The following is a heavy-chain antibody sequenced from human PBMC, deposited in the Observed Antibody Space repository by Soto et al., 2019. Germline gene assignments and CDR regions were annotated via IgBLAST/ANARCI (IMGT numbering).Heavy chain of an antibody. CDR1: GVTLSSYA. V-gene: IGHV3-23*01. CDR2: ISGSGGST. D-gene: IGHD6-13*01. Sequence: GALRVPCSASGVTLSSYAMSWVRQAPGKGLEWVSAISGSGGSTYYADPVKGRFTISRDNSKNTLYLQMNSLRAEDTAVYYCEKDRYESSRWYPFDYWGQGTLVTVYS. CDR3: EKDRYESSRWYPFDY. J-gene: IGHJ4*02.